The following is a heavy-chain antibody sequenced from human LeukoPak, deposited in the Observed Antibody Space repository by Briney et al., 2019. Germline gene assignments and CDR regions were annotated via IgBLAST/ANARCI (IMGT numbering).Heavy chain of an antibody. Sequence: PGGSLRLSCAASGFTFSSYGMHWVRQAPGKGLEWVAVISYDGSNKYYADSVKGRFTISRDNSKNTLYLQMNSLRAEDTAVYYCAKDFRPGYSYGYWYFQHWGQGTLVTVSS. CDR1: GFTFSSYG. CDR3: AKDFRPGYSYGYWYFQH. V-gene: IGHV3-30*18. J-gene: IGHJ1*01. D-gene: IGHD5-18*01. CDR2: ISYDGSNK.